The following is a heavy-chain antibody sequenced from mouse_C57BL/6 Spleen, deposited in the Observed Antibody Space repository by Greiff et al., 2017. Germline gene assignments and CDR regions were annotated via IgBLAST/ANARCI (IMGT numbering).Heavy chain of an antibody. Sequence: EVKLQESGPGLVKPSQSLSLTCSVTGYSITSGYYWNWIRQFPGNKLEWMGYISYDGSNNYNPSLKNRISITRDTSKNQFFLKLNSVTTEDTATYYCARDFYYGNYWGQGTTLTVSS. V-gene: IGHV3-6*01. CDR2: ISYDGSN. CDR1: GYSITSGYY. CDR3: ARDFYYGNY. J-gene: IGHJ2*01. D-gene: IGHD2-1*01.